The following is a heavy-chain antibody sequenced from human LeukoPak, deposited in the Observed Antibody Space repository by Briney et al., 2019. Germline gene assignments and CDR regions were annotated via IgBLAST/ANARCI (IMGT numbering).Heavy chain of an antibody. J-gene: IGHJ4*02. V-gene: IGHV3-20*04. Sequence: PGGSLRLSCAASGFTFDDYGMSWVRQAPGKGLERVSGINWNGGSTGYADSVKGRFTISRDNAKNTLYLQMNSLRAEDTALYYCARDGAAAGTFDYWGQGTLVTVSS. CDR3: ARDGAAAGTFDY. CDR1: GFTFDDYG. D-gene: IGHD6-13*01. CDR2: INWNGGST.